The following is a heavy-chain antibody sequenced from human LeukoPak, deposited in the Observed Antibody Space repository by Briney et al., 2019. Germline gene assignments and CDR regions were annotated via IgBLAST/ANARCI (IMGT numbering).Heavy chain of an antibody. CDR3: ASLVVVVVTASEIDY. CDR1: GGSVSSSSYY. CDR2: FHYSGST. J-gene: IGHJ4*02. V-gene: IGHV4-39*01. D-gene: IGHD2-21*02. Sequence: SETLSLTCSVSGGSVSSSSYYWGWVRQPPGKGLEWIGSFHYSGSTYYNPSLKSRVAISGDTSKNQFSLKLRSVTAADTAVYYCASLVVVVVTASEIDYWGQGTLVTVSS.